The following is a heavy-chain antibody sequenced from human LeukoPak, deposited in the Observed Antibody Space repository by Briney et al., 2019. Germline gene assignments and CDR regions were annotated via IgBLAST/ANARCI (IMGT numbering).Heavy chain of an antibody. Sequence: PSETLSLTCTVSGGSISSSSYYWGWIRQPPGKGLEWIGSIDYSGSTYYNPSLKSRVTISVDTSKNQFSLKLSSVTAADTAVYYCARRPTVFGVVINDYFDYWGQGTLVTVSS. V-gene: IGHV4-39*01. J-gene: IGHJ4*02. D-gene: IGHD3-3*01. CDR1: GGSISSSSYY. CDR2: IDYSGST. CDR3: ARRPTVFGVVINDYFDY.